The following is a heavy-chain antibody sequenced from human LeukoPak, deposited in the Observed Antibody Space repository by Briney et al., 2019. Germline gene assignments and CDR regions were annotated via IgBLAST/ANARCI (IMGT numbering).Heavy chain of an antibody. CDR3: ARDPSNTVGRNIYFDY. V-gene: IGHV3-30*03. D-gene: IGHD1-14*01. CDR2: LTYDGFYK. CDR1: GFTFSNYG. J-gene: IGHJ4*02. Sequence: GVSLRLSCAASGFTFSNYGMHWVRQAPGKGLEWVALLTYDGFYKNYADSVKGRFTISRDVSRNTLYLQLSSLRAEDTAVYYCARDPSNTVGRNIYFDYWGQGTLVTVSS.